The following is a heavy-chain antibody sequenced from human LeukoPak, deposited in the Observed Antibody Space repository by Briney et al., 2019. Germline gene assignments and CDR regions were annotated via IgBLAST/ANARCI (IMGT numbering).Heavy chain of an antibody. CDR2: IFYSGST. Sequence: PSETLSLTCTVSGGSISNYYWSWIRQPPGEGLEWIGYIFYSGSTNYNPSLKSRVTISVDTSKNQFSLKLSSVTAADTAVYYCARGRVSSSSWYSTYYYYFYMDVWGKGTTVTVSS. V-gene: IGHV4-59*01. CDR3: ARGRVSSSSWYSTYYYYFYMDV. CDR1: GGSISNYY. J-gene: IGHJ6*03. D-gene: IGHD6-13*01.